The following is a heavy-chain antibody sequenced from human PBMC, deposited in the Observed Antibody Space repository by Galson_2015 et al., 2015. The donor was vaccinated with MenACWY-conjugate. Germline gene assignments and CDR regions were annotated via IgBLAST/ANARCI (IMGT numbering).Heavy chain of an antibody. J-gene: IGHJ4*02. CDR2: IYWDDDK. CDR3: ARRAGYTYNRNNFEY. Sequence: PALVKPTQTLTLTCTFSGFSLSTRGVGVAWIRQPPGKALEWLALIYWDDDKRYSPSLKSRLTVTKDTSKNQVVLTMTNMDPVDTATYYCARRAGYTYNRNNFEYWGQGILVIVPS. V-gene: IGHV2-5*02. CDR1: GFSLSTRGVG. D-gene: IGHD5-24*01.